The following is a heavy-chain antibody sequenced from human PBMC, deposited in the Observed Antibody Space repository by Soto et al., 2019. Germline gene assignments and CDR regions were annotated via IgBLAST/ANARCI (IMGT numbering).Heavy chain of an antibody. J-gene: IGHJ4*02. CDR3: ARGPWPRGDSSGFYYYFDY. CDR2: IGTAGDT. D-gene: IGHD3-22*01. CDR1: GFTFSTHD. V-gene: IGHV3-13*04. Sequence: EVQLVESGGGLVQPGGSLRLSCAASGFTFSTHDMHWVRQATGKGLEWVSAIGTAGDTYYPDSVKGRSAISRENAKNSLYLQVNSLRVGDTAVYYCARGPWPRGDSSGFYYYFDYWGQGTLVTVSS.